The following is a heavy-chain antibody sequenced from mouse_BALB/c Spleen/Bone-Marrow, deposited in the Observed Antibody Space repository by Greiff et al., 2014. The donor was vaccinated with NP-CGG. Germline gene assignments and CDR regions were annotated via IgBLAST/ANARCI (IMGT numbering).Heavy chain of an antibody. CDR3: TRGDGYSGGTHY. CDR1: GYTFTSQW. CDR2: IYPSESYT. Sequence: QVQLQQSGAELVRPGASVKLSCKASGYTFTSQWINWVKQSPGQGLEWIGNIYPSESYTNCNANFKDKATLTVDKSSSTVFMQLNSPQTEDSAVYYCTRGDGYSGGTHYWGQGTTLTVSP. J-gene: IGHJ2*01. V-gene: IGHV1-69*02. D-gene: IGHD2-3*01.